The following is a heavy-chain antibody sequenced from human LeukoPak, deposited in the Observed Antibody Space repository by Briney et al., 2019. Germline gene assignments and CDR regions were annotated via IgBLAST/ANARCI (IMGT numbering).Heavy chain of an antibody. CDR3: ARENGPKYYDSSGYFDY. CDR1: GGSISSGVYY. J-gene: IGHJ4*02. Sequence: SETLSLTCTVSGGSISSGVYYWSWIRQHPGKGLEWIGYIYYSGSTYYNPSLKSRVTISVDTSKNQFSLKLSSVTAADTAVYYCARENGPKYYDSSGYFDYWGQGTLVTVSS. CDR2: IYYSGST. D-gene: IGHD3-22*01. V-gene: IGHV4-31*03.